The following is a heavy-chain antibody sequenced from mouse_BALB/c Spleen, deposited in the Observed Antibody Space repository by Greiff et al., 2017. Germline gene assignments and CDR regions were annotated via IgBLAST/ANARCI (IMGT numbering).Heavy chain of an antibody. V-gene: IGHV4-1*02. CDR3: ARRNRDDGYYCDY. CDR1: GFYFSRYW. D-gene: IGHD2-14*01. J-gene: IGHJ2*01. Sequence: EVMLVESGGGLVQPGGSLKLSCAASGFYFSRYWMSWVRQAPGKGLEWIGEINPDSSTINYTPSLKDKFIISRDNAKNTLYLQMSKVRSEDTALYYCARRNRDDGYYCDYWGQGTTLTVSS. CDR2: INPDSSTI.